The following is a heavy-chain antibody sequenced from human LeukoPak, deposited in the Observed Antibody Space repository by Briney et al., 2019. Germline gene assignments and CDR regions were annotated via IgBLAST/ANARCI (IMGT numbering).Heavy chain of an antibody. Sequence: ASVKVSCKASGYTFTGYNMQWLRQAPGQGLEWTGWINPNSGGTNYAQKFQGRVTMTRDTSISTAYMELSRLRSDDTAVYYCARDGHFDYWGQGTLVTVSS. V-gene: IGHV1-2*02. CDR2: INPNSGGT. CDR3: ARDGHFDY. J-gene: IGHJ4*02. CDR1: GYTFTGYN.